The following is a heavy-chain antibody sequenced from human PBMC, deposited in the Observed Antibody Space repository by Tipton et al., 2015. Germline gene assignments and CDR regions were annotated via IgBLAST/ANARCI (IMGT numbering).Heavy chain of an antibody. D-gene: IGHD3-9*01. CDR3: ARDQVARFFAWHDAFDP. CDR2: VRSHGKT. Sequence: TLSLTCSVSGDSVSSPYYSWNWIRQPPGKGLEWVGCVRSHGKTDYNPSLKSRVTISLDTSKNHFSLNLIAVTAADTAMYYCARDQVARFFAWHDAFDPWGQGTLVTVSS. J-gene: IGHJ5*02. CDR1: GDSVSSPYYS. V-gene: IGHV4-61*03.